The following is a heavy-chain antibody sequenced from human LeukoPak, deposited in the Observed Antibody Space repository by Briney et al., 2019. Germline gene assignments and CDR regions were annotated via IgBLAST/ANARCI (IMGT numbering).Heavy chain of an antibody. CDR3: ARGGYYDSSGYYIPDY. V-gene: IGHV1-8*02. J-gene: IGHJ4*02. Sequence: ASVKVSCKASGYTFTGYYMHWVRQAPGQGLEWMGWINPNSGGTGYAQKFQGRVTMTRNTSISTAYMELSSLRSEDTAVYYCARGGYYDSSGYYIPDYWGQGTLVTVSS. CDR1: GYTFTGYY. CDR2: INPNSGGT. D-gene: IGHD3-22*01.